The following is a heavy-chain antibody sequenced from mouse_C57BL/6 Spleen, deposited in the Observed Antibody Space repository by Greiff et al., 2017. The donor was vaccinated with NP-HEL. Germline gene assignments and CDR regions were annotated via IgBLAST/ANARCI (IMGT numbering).Heavy chain of an antibody. CDR3: ARIGSITTVVNFDV. D-gene: IGHD1-1*01. CDR1: GYTFTSYW. CDR2: IDPSDSET. J-gene: IGHJ1*03. V-gene: IGHV1-52*01. Sequence: QVQLQQPGAELVRPGSSVKLSCKASGYTFTSYWMHWVKQRPIQGLEWIGNIDPSDSETHYNQKFKDKATLTVDKSSSTAYMQLSSLTSEDSAVYYCARIGSITTVVNFDVWGTGTTVTVSS.